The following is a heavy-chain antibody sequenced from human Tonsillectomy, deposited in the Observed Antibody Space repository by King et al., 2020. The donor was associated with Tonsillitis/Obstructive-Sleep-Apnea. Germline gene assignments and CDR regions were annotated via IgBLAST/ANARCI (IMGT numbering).Heavy chain of an antibody. CDR2: IYYSGST. Sequence: QLQESGPGLVKPSETLSLTCTVSGGSISSYYWSWIRQPPGKGLEWIGYIYYSGSTNYNPSLKSRVTISVDTSKNQFSLKLSSVTAADTAVYYCASVDSWGQGTLVTVSS. CDR3: ASVDS. V-gene: IGHV4-59*08. D-gene: IGHD5-24*01. J-gene: IGHJ5*02. CDR1: GGSISSYY.